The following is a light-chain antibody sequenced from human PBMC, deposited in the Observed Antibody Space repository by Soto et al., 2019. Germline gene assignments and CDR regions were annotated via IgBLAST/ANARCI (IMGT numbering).Light chain of an antibody. CDR3: GSYTSATTWV. Sequence: QSVLTQPASVSGSPGQSITISCTRTSSDIGRYDYVSWYQQFPGKAPKLMIYRVINRPSGVSDRFSGSKSGNSASLSISGLQPEDEASYFCGSYTSATTWVFGGGTPLTVL. V-gene: IGLV2-14*03. CDR1: SSDIGRYDY. J-gene: IGLJ3*02. CDR2: RVI.